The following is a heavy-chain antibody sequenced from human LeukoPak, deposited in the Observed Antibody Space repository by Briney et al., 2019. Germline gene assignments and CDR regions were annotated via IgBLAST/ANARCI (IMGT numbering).Heavy chain of an antibody. V-gene: IGHV3-7*01. CDR1: GFTLSSYS. Sequence: GGSLRLSCAASGFTLSSYSMNWVRQAPGKGLEWVANIKQDGSEKKYVDSVKGRFTISRDNAKNSVYLQLHSLRVEDTAVYYCVRGGRGERPNYWGQGTLVTVSS. D-gene: IGHD1-26*01. CDR2: IKQDGSEK. J-gene: IGHJ4*02. CDR3: VRGGRGERPNY.